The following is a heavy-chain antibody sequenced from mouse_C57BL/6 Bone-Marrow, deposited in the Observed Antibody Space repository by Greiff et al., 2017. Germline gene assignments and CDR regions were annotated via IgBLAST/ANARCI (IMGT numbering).Heavy chain of an antibody. V-gene: IGHV5-12*01. D-gene: IGHD1-1*01. CDR3: ARQTVVASPAY. Sequence: VQLKESGGGLVQPGGSLKLSCAASGFTFSDYYMYWVRQTPEKRLEWVAYISNGGGSTYYPDTVKGRFTISRDNAKNTLYLQMSRLKSEDTAMYYCARQTVVASPAYWGQGTLVTVSA. CDR2: ISNGGGST. CDR1: GFTFSDYY. J-gene: IGHJ3*01.